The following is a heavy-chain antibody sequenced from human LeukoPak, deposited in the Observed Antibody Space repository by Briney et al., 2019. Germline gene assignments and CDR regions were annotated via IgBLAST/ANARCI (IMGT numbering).Heavy chain of an antibody. Sequence: PGGSLSLSCAASGFTFSNYWMHWVRLAPGKGPMWVSRISTDGRFTSYADSVKGRFTISRDNAENTLYLHMSSLRAEDTALYYCARDFLHSPNCPGCWGQGTLVTVSS. CDR1: GFTFSNYW. J-gene: IGHJ4*02. V-gene: IGHV3-74*01. CDR2: ISTDGRFT. CDR3: ARDFLHSPNCPGC. D-gene: IGHD1-1*01.